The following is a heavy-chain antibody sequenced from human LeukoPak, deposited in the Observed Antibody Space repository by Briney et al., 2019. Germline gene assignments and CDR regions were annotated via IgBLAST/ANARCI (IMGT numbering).Heavy chain of an antibody. V-gene: IGHV3-30-3*01. CDR1: GFTFSSYA. CDR3: ARDEPTVTTGPPVGS. CDR2: ISYDGSNK. D-gene: IGHD4-17*01. J-gene: IGHJ4*02. Sequence: GGPLRLSCAASGFTFSSYAMHWVRQAPGKGLEWVAVISYDGSNKYYADSVKGRFTISRDNSKNTLYLQMNSLRAEDTAVYYCARDEPTVTTGPPVGSWGQGTLVTVSS.